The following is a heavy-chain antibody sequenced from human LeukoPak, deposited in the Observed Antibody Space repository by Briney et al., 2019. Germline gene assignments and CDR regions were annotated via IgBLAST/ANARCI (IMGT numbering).Heavy chain of an antibody. Sequence: GGSLRLSCAASGFTFSSYSMNWVRQAPGKGLEWVSSISSSSSYIYYADSVKGRFTISRDNAKNSLYLQMNSLRAEDTAVYYCAGVGYGSTFYFDYWGQGTLVTVSS. CDR2: ISSSSSYI. D-gene: IGHD3-10*01. CDR1: GFTFSSYS. V-gene: IGHV3-21*01. CDR3: AGVGYGSTFYFDY. J-gene: IGHJ4*02.